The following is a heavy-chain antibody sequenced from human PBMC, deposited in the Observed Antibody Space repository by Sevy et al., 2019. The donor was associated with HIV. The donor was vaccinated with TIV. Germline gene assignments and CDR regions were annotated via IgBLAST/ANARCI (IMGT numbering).Heavy chain of an antibody. V-gene: IGHV3-23*01. CDR3: AVGTIQHFDY. CDR1: GFTFNNYA. Sequence: GGSLRLSCAASGFTFNNYAMSWVRQDPGKGLEWISVITAGGVITYSVDSVRGRFTISRDNSKNMVYLQMNSLRAEDTATYYCAVGTIQHFDYWGQGTRVTVSS. CDR2: ITAGGVIT. J-gene: IGHJ4*02. D-gene: IGHD1-26*01.